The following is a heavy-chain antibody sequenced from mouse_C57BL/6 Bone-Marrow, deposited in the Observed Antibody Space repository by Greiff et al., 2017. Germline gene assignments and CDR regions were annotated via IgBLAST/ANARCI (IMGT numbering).Heavy chain of an antibody. CDR1: GYTFTDYY. D-gene: IGHD2-3*01. Sequence: VQLQQSGPELVKPGASVKISCKASGYTFTDYYINWVKPRPGQGLEWIGWIFPGSGSTYYNEKFKGKATLTVDKSSSTAYMLLSSLTSDDSAVYFCARWRWLLPHYYAMDYWGQGTSVTVSS. J-gene: IGHJ4*01. V-gene: IGHV1-75*01. CDR3: ARWRWLLPHYYAMDY. CDR2: IFPGSGST.